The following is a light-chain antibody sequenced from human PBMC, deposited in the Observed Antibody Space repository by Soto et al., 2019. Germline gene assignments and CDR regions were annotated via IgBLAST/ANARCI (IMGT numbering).Light chain of an antibody. CDR3: QQYDNLPIT. Sequence: DIQMTQSPSTLSASVGDRVSITCQASQDIREYVDWYQLKPGKAPKLLIYDASNLETGVPSRFSGSGSGTDFTFTISSLQPEDIATYYCQQYDNLPITFGQGTRLEIK. CDR1: QDIREY. J-gene: IGKJ5*01. V-gene: IGKV1-33*01. CDR2: DAS.